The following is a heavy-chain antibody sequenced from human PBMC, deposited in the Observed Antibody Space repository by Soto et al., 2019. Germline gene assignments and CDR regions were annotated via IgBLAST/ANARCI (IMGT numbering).Heavy chain of an antibody. Sequence: PGGSLRLSCAASGFSFIDAWMTWVRQAPGAGLEWVGHIKSKTDGGTTDYAAPVKGRFTISRDASKTTVYLQMNSLRTEDTAVYYCTTDPHSTGTKYWGQGTLVTVSS. CDR3: TTDPHSTGTKY. CDR1: GFSFIDAW. CDR2: IKSKTDGGTT. V-gene: IGHV3-15*01. D-gene: IGHD1-1*01. J-gene: IGHJ4*02.